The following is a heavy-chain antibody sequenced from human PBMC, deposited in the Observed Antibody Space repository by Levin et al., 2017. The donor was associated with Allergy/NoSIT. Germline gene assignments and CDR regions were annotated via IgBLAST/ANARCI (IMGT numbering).Heavy chain of an antibody. V-gene: IGHV3-21*01. CDR3: ASSEVQGDDY. CDR2: ISSSSSYI. D-gene: IGHD1-1*01. CDR1: GFTFSSYS. J-gene: IGHJ4*02. Sequence: PGGSLRLSCAASGFTFSSYSMNWVRQAPGKGLEWVSSISSSSSYIYYADSVKGRFTISRDNAKNSLYLQMNSLRAEDTAVYYCASSEVQGDDYWGQGTLVTVSS.